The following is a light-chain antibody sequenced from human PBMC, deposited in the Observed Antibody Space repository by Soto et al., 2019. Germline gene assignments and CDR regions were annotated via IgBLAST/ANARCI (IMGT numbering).Light chain of an antibody. CDR3: QSYDSTVV. CDR1: SSNIGAGYD. CDR2: GNS. V-gene: IGLV1-40*01. Sequence: QSVLTQPPSVSGAPGQMVTISCTGSSSNIGAGYDVHWYQQLPGTAPKLLIYGNSNRPSGVPDRFSGSKSGTSASLAITGLQAEDEADYYCQSYDSTVVFGGGTKLTVL. J-gene: IGLJ2*01.